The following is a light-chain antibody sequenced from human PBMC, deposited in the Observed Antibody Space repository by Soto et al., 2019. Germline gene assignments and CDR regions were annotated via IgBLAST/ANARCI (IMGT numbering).Light chain of an antibody. CDR2: GAP. J-gene: IGKJ1*01. CDR1: QTVDHAY. CDR3: QQYGNSPWT. Sequence: VLTQSPGTLSLSLGDRATLSCRASQTVDHAYVAWYQQRPGQAPSLLVYGAPTRATDVPERFSGSGSGTDFTLTISRLEPEDSAVYYCQQYGNSPWTFGQGTKVEIK. V-gene: IGKV3-20*01.